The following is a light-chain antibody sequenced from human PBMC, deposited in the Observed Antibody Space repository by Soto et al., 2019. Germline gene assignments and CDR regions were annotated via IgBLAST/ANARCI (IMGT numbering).Light chain of an antibody. V-gene: IGLV2-14*01. CDR3: SSFSSDTTLFV. J-gene: IGLJ1*01. CDR2: EVS. CDR1: SSDVGGYNY. Sequence: QSALTQPASVSGSPGPSITISCTGTSSDVGGYNYVSWYQQHPGKAPKLMIYEVSNRPSGVSNRFSGSKSGNTASLTISGLQAEDEADYYCSSFSSDTTLFVFGGGTKLTVL.